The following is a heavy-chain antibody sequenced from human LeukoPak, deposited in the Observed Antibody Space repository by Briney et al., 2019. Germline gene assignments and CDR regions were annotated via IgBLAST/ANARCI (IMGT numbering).Heavy chain of an antibody. CDR1: GFTFSSYS. D-gene: IGHD4-17*01. Sequence: GGSLRLSCAASGFTFSSYSMNRVRQAPGRGLEWVSSISSSSSYIYYANSVKGRFTISRDNAKNSLYLQMNSLRAEDTAVYYCARGGYGDYVHDYWGQGTLVTVSS. J-gene: IGHJ4*02. CDR2: ISSSSSYI. V-gene: IGHV3-21*01. CDR3: ARGGYGDYVHDY.